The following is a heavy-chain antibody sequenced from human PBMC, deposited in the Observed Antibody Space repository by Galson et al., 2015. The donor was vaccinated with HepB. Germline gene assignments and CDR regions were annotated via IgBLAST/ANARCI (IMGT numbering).Heavy chain of an antibody. CDR1: GFTFSGSA. Sequence: SLRLSCAASGFTFSGSAMHWVRQASGKGLEWVGRIRSKANSYATAYAASVKGRFTISRDDSKNTAYLQMNSLKTEDTAVYYCTTSGSLGYSYGYDAFDIWGQGTMVTVSS. D-gene: IGHD5-18*01. J-gene: IGHJ3*02. CDR3: TTSGSLGYSYGYDAFDI. CDR2: IRSKANSYAT. V-gene: IGHV3-73*01.